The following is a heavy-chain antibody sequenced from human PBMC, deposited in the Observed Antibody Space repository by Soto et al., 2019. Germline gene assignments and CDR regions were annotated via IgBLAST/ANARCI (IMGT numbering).Heavy chain of an antibody. V-gene: IGHV4-30-2*01. D-gene: IGHD5-18*01. CDR2: IYHSGST. Sequence: SETLSLTCAVSGGSISSGGYSWSWIRQPPGKGLEWIGYIYHSGSTYYNPSLKSRVTISVDRSKNQFSLRAEDTAVYYCAKDLGAYSYGLYYYGMDVWGQGTTVTVSS. J-gene: IGHJ6*02. CDR1: GGSISSGGYS. CDR3: AKDLGAYSYGLYYYGMDV.